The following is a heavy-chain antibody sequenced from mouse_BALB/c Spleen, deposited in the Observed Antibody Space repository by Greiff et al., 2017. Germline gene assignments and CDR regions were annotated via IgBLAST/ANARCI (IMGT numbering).Heavy chain of an antibody. V-gene: IGHV3-2*02. CDR3: ARRGNYLDWFAY. J-gene: IGHJ3*01. Sequence: EVQLQESGPGLVKPSQSLSLTCTVTGYSITSDYAWNWIRQFPGNKLEWMGYISYSGSTSYNPSLKSRISITRDTSKNQFFLQLNSVTTEDTATYYCARRGNYLDWFAYWGQGTLVTVSA. CDR2: ISYSGST. D-gene: IGHD2-1*01. CDR1: GYSITSDYA.